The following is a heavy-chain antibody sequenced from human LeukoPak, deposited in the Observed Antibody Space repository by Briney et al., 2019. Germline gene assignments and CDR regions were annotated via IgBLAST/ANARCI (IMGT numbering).Heavy chain of an antibody. CDR2: IISKTGGGTT. CDR3: STLRMPKGGGLRLYFYDY. V-gene: IGHV3-15*01. CDR1: GFAFTNVW. Sequence: PGGSLRLSCAASGFAFTNVWMSWVRQTPGKGLEWVGRIISKTGGGTTDYAAPVKGRFTISRDDSINTLYLELNSLKTEDTAVYYCSTLRMPKGGGLRLYFYDYRGQGALVTVSS. J-gene: IGHJ4*02. D-gene: IGHD3-16*01.